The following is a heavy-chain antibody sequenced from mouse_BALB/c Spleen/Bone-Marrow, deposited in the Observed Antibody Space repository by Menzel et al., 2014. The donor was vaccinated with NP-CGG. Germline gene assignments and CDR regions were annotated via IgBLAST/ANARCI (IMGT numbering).Heavy chain of an antibody. CDR1: GYTFSSYW. CDR2: ILPGSGST. V-gene: IGHV1-9*01. D-gene: IGHD1-1*01. CDR3: AREDGLWYFDV. J-gene: IGHJ1*01. Sequence: VQRVESGAGLMKPGASVKISCKATGYTFSSYWIEWVKQRPGHGLEWIGEILPGSGSTNYNEKFKGKATFTADTSSNTAYMQLSSLTSEDSAVYYCAREDGLWYFDVWGAGTTVTVSS.